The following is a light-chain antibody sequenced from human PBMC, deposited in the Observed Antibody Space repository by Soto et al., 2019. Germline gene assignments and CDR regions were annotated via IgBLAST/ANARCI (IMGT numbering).Light chain of an antibody. V-gene: IGKV3-15*01. Sequence: EIIMTQSPATLSVSPGEDVTLSCRASQGICDTLAWYQHKPGQTPRLLIYDTSARATGVPARFSGSRSGTEFTLTINSLQSEDFAVYYCQRYNNWPLTFGGGTKVDIK. J-gene: IGKJ4*01. CDR1: QGICDT. CDR3: QRYNNWPLT. CDR2: DTS.